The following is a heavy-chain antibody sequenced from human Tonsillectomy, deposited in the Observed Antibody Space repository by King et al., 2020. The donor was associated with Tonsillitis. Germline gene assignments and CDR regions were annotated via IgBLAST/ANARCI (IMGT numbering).Heavy chain of an antibody. V-gene: IGHV3-73*01. CDR3: VRFAAPEYGDYGDY. Sequence: VQLVESGGGLVQPGGSLKLSCAASGFTFRGSAMHWVRQASGKGLEWVGRIRSKPNSYATAYAASVKGRVTISRDDSKNTAYLQMNSLKTEDTAVYYFVRFAAPEYGDYGDYWGQGTLVTVSS. J-gene: IGHJ4*02. D-gene: IGHD4-17*01. CDR1: GFTFRGSA. CDR2: IRSKPNSYAT.